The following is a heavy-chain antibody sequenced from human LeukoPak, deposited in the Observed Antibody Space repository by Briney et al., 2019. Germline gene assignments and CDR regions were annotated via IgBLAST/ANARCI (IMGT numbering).Heavy chain of an antibody. V-gene: IGHV1-46*01. CDR2: INPSGGST. CDR3: ARALKEAGSYSGGDY. D-gene: IGHD1-26*01. J-gene: IGHJ4*02. CDR1: GYTFTSYD. Sequence: GASVKASCKASGYTFTSYDINWVRQAPGQGLEWMGIINPSGGSTSYAQKFQGRVTMTRDTSTSTVYMELSSLRSEDTAVYYCARALKEAGSYSGGDYWGQGTLVTVSS.